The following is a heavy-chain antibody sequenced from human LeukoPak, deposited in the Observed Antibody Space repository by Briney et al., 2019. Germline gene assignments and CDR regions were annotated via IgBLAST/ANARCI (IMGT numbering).Heavy chain of an antibody. Sequence: ASVKVSCKASGGTFSSYAISWVRQAPGQGLEWMGWISAYNGNTNYAQKLQGRVTMTTDTSTSTAYMELRSLRSDDTAVYYCARDRLYYYDSSGSGARGFDYWGQGTLVTVSS. CDR1: GGTFSSYA. V-gene: IGHV1-18*01. J-gene: IGHJ4*02. D-gene: IGHD3-22*01. CDR2: ISAYNGNT. CDR3: ARDRLYYYDSSGSGARGFDY.